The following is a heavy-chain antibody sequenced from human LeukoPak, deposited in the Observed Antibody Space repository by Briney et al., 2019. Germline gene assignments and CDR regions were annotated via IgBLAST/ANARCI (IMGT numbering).Heavy chain of an antibody. D-gene: IGHD5-24*01. V-gene: IGHV4-61*05. CDR1: GVSISSSYYY. CDR3: ARGVREMATIPYYFDY. J-gene: IGHJ4*02. Sequence: SETLSLTCTVSGVSISSSYYYWGWIRQPPGKGLEWIGYIYYSGSTNYNPSLKSRVTISVDTSKNQFSLKLSSVTAADTAVYYCARGVREMATIPYYFDYWGQGTLVTVSS. CDR2: IYYSGST.